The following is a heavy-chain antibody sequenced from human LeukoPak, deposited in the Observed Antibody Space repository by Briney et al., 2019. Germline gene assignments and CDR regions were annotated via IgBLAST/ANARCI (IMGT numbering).Heavy chain of an antibody. D-gene: IGHD6-13*01. CDR1: GYTLTELS. Sequence: ASVKVSCKVSGYTLTELSMHWVRQAPGKGLEWMGGFDPEDGETIYAQKFQGRVTMTEDTSTDTAYMELSSLSSEDTAVYYCAKDRVAAAGTAGEMVYWGQGTLVTVSS. CDR2: FDPEDGET. V-gene: IGHV1-24*01. J-gene: IGHJ4*02. CDR3: AKDRVAAAGTAGEMVY.